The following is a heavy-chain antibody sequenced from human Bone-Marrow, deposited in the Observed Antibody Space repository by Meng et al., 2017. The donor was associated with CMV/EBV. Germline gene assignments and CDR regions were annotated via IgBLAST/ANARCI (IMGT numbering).Heavy chain of an antibody. J-gene: IGHJ3*02. D-gene: IGHD1-7*01. CDR1: GGSINSTGYY. CDR2: IYYSGST. V-gene: IGHV4-39*07. CDR3: ARTFNWNYDAFDI. Sequence: GSLRLSCAVSGGSINSTGYYWGWIRQPPGMGLEWVANIYYSGSTYYNPSLKSRVTMSVDTSKNQFSLKLSSVTAADTAVYYCARTFNWNYDAFDIWGQGTMVTVSS.